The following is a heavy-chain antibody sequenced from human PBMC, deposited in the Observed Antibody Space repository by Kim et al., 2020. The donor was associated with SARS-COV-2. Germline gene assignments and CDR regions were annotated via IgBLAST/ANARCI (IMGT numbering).Heavy chain of an antibody. CDR3: AREVTAAYYYYGMDV. Sequence: SVKGRFTISRDNAKNSLYLQMNGLRAEDTAVYYCAREVTAAYYYYGMDVWGQGTTVTVSS. J-gene: IGHJ6*02. D-gene: IGHD6-13*01. V-gene: IGHV3-21*01.